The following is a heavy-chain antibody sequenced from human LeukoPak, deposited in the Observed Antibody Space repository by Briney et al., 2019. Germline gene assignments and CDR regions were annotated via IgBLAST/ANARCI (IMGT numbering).Heavy chain of an antibody. D-gene: IGHD3-16*01. J-gene: IGHJ4*02. CDR3: VRDFALGGTWNFDY. V-gene: IGHV3-33*01. CDR1: GFTFSGYA. CDR2: LWYDGSKE. Sequence: PGRSLRLSCAASGFTFSGYAMHWVRQAPGKGLEWVAVLWYDGSKEYYADSVRGRFTISRDNSKNTLHLQMNSLRAEDTAVYYCVRDFALGGTWNFDYWGQGTLVTVSS.